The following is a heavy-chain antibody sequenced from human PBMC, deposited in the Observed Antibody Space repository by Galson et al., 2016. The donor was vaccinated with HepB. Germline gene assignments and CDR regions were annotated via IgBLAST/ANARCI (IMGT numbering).Heavy chain of an antibody. D-gene: IGHD3-10*01. CDR1: GFTFDDYA. J-gene: IGHJ4*02. Sequence: SLRLSCAASGFTFDDYAMHWVRQAPGKGLEWVSGISWNSGSIGYADSVKGRFTISRDNSKNTLHLQMSSLTAEDTAVYYCVTGFGGSGSYWGQGTLVTVSS. CDR3: VTGFGGSGSY. V-gene: IGHV3-9*01. CDR2: ISWNSGSI.